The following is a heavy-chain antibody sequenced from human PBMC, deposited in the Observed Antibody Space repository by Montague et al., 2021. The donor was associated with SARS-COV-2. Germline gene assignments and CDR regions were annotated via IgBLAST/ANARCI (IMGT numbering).Heavy chain of an antibody. J-gene: IGHJ4*02. Sequence: CAISGDSVSSIIVTRNWNRQSPSRGFERLGRSYYRPKRYNDYAESVKSRITIDPDTSKHQFSLHLNSVTPEDTAVYYCARIPVGSKYYFDFWGQGTLVTVSS. V-gene: IGHV6-1*01. CDR2: SYYRPKRYN. CDR3: ARIPVGSKYYFDF. CDR1: GDSVSSIIVT. D-gene: IGHD2-2*01.